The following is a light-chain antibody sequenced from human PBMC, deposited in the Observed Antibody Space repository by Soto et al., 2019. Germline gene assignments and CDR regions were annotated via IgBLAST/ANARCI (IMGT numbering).Light chain of an antibody. CDR2: DAS. Sequence: EIVLTQSPATLSLSPGERATLSCWASQSIRNSLAWYQQKPGQAPRLLIYDASNRATGIPARFGGRGSGTDFTLTIRSLEPEDFAVYYCQLRGEWPPGATFGQGTRLEIK. J-gene: IGKJ5*01. CDR1: QSIRNS. V-gene: IGKV3-11*01. CDR3: QLRGEWPPGAT.